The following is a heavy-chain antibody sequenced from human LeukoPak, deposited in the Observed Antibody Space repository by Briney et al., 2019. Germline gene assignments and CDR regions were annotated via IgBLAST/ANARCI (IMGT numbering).Heavy chain of an antibody. V-gene: IGHV4-59*01. CDR2: IYYSGST. Sequence: SETLSLTCAVYGGSFSGNYWIWIRQPPGKGLEWIGYIYYSGSTNYNPSLKSRVTISVDTSKNQFSLKLSSVTAADTAVYYCARIPLLWFGEASYYYGMDVWGQGTTVTVSS. CDR1: GGSFSGNY. J-gene: IGHJ6*02. CDR3: ARIPLLWFGEASYYYGMDV. D-gene: IGHD3-10*01.